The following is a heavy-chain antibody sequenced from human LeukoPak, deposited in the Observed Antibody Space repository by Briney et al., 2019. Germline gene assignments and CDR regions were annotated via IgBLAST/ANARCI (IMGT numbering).Heavy chain of an antibody. CDR2: ISGSGTT. Sequence: PSETLSLTCTVSGYSISSGYYWGWIRQPPGKGLEWIGSISGSGTTNHNPSLKSRVTMSVDTSKNQFSLKLRPVTAADTAVHYCARASYYFDYWGQGTLVTVSS. CDR3: ARASYYFDY. J-gene: IGHJ4*02. V-gene: IGHV4-38-2*02. CDR1: GYSISSGYY.